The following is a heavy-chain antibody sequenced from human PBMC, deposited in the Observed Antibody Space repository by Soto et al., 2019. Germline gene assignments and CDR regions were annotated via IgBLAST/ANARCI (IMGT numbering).Heavy chain of an antibody. V-gene: IGHV1-2*04. CDR1: GYTFTGYY. J-gene: IGHJ6*03. Sequence: ASVKVSCKASGYTFTGYYMHWVRQAPGQGLEWMGWINPNSGGTNYAQKFQGWVTMTRDTSISTAYMELSRLRSDDTAVYYCAREIRTGTGPPPTYHYYYMDVWGKGTTVTVSS. D-gene: IGHD1-1*01. CDR3: AREIRTGTGPPPTYHYYYMDV. CDR2: INPNSGGT.